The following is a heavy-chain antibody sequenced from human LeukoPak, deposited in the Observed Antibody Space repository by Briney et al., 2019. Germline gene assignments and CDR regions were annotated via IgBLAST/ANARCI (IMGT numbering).Heavy chain of an antibody. CDR1: GGSISSYY. J-gene: IGHJ4*02. CDR3: AGSIAIFGVVDY. D-gene: IGHD3-3*01. Sequence: PSETLSLTCTVSGGSISSYYWSWIRQPPGKGLEWNGYIYYSGSTNYNPSLKSRVIISVSTSKNQFCLKLSSVTAADTAVYYCAGSIAIFGVVDYWGQGTLVTVSS. V-gene: IGHV4-59*01. CDR2: IYYSGST.